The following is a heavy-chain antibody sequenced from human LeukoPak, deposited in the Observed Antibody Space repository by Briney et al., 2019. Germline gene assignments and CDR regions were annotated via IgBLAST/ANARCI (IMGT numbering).Heavy chain of an antibody. CDR3: ARDSYYYDSSGSPG. J-gene: IGHJ4*02. D-gene: IGHD3-22*01. CDR1: GFTFSSYS. Sequence: PGGSLRPSCAASGFTFSSYSMNWVRQAPGKGLEWVSSISSSSSYIYYADSVKGRFTISRDNAKNSLYLQMNSLRADDTAVYYCARDSYYYDSSGSPGWGQGTLVTVSS. V-gene: IGHV3-21*01. CDR2: ISSSSSYI.